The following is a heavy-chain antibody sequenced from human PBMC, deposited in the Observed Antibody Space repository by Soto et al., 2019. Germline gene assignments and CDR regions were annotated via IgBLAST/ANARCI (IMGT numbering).Heavy chain of an antibody. Sequence: SGATLVNPPQTLTLTCTFSGFSLRTSGMFVICIRRPPGNAMEWLALIGWDDDKYYSTSLKTRLTISKDTAKHQVVLTMTTMDPADTAWYDVARIAGVRGFVSVMEVVGQGRTVTVSS. V-gene: IGHV2-70*01. J-gene: IGHJ6*02. CDR1: GFSLRTSGMF. CDR3: ARIAGVRGFVSVMEV. D-gene: IGHD3-10*01. CDR2: IGWDDDK.